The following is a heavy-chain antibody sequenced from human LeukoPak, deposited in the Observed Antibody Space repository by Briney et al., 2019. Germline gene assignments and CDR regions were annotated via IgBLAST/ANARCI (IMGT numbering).Heavy chain of an antibody. CDR3: ASVLLGIAVGGSFDP. CDR1: GGTFSSYA. J-gene: IGHJ5*02. D-gene: IGHD6-19*01. V-gene: IGHV1-69*04. CDR2: IIPILGIA. Sequence: ASVTVSCKASGGTFSSYAISWVRQAPGQGLEWMGRIIPILGIANYAQKFQGRVTITADKSTSTAYMELSSLRSEDTAVYYCASVLLGIAVGGSFDPWGQGTLVTVSS.